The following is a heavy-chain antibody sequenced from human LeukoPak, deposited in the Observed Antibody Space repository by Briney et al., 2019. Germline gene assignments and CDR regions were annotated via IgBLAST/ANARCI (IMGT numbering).Heavy chain of an antibody. V-gene: IGHV3-30*04. D-gene: IGHD6-19*01. Sequence: GRSLRLSCAASGFTFSSYAMHWVRQAPGKGLEWVAVISYDGSNKYYADSVKGRFTISRDNSKNTLYLQMNSLRAEDTAVYYCVRDLVTGYSSGWTIGDYWGQGTLVTVSS. CDR1: GFTFSSYA. J-gene: IGHJ4*02. CDR2: ISYDGSNK. CDR3: VRDLVTGYSSGWTIGDY.